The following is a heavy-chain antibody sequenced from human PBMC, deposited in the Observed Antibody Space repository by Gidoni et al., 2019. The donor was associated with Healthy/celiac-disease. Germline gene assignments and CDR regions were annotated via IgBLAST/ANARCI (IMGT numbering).Heavy chain of an antibody. CDR2: ISWHSGSI. CDR3: AKVSRGNSRMRAFDY. Sequence: EVQLVESGGGLVQPGRSLRLSCAASGFTFDDYAMHWVRQAPGKGLEWVSGISWHSGSIGYADSVKGRFTISRDNAKTSLYLQMNSLRAEDTALYYCAKVSRGNSRMRAFDYWGQGTLVTVSS. CDR1: GFTFDDYA. J-gene: IGHJ4*02. D-gene: IGHD2-21*02. V-gene: IGHV3-9*01.